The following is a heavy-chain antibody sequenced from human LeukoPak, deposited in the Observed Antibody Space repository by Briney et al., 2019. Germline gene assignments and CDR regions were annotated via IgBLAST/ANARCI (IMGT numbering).Heavy chain of an antibody. V-gene: IGHV3-53*01. Sequence: GGSLRLSCAASGFTVSSNYMSWVRQAPGKGLEWVSVIYSGVSTYYADSVKGRFTISRDNSKTTLYLQMNSLRAEDTAVYYCAREERGYCTNGVCSGFDYWGQGTLVTVSS. CDR3: AREERGYCTNGVCSGFDY. J-gene: IGHJ4*02. CDR1: GFTVSSNY. CDR2: IYSGVST. D-gene: IGHD2-8*01.